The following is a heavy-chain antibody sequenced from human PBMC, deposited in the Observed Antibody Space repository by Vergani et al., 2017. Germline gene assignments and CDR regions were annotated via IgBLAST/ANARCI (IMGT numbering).Heavy chain of an antibody. D-gene: IGHD1-7*01. J-gene: IGHJ4*02. Sequence: QVQLVESAGGVVQPGGSLRLSCAASGLTLRNFGMHWIRQAPGKGLEWLAYIGKDGINTRYRDAVKGRFTVSRDNSKDILYLQMDSLRSEDTALYYCARDLPDSTDELPDSWGPGTRVIVSS. V-gene: IGHV3-30*02. CDR1: GLTLRNFG. CDR2: IGKDGINT. CDR3: ARDLPDSTDELPDS.